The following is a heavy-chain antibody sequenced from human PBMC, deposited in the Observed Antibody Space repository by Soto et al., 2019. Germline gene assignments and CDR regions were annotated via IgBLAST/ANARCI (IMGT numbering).Heavy chain of an antibody. CDR1: GGSISSYY. D-gene: IGHD3-10*01. J-gene: IGHJ4*02. CDR2: IYYSGST. Sequence: TSETLSLTCTVSGGSISSYYWSWIRQPPGKGLEWIGYIYYSGSTNYNPSLKSRVTISVDTSKNQFSLKLSSVTAADTAVYYCARLGGSGSYYNRIYYFDYWGQGTLVTVSS. CDR3: ARLGGSGSYYNRIYYFDY. V-gene: IGHV4-59*08.